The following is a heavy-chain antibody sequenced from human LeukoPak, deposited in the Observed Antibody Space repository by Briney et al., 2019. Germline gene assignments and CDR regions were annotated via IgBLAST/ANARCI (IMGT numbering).Heavy chain of an antibody. Sequence: SGGSLRLSCVASGFTFTDYAMTWVRQPPGRRLEWVSTITTTVGDTHYADSVKGRFTVSRDDSKGTLFLQMNSLKTEDTAVYYCTREKGLQGYYYYGMDVWGQGTAVTVSS. V-gene: IGHV3-23*01. CDR2: ITTTVGDT. CDR3: TREKGLQGYYYYGMDV. CDR1: GFTFTDYA. J-gene: IGHJ6*02.